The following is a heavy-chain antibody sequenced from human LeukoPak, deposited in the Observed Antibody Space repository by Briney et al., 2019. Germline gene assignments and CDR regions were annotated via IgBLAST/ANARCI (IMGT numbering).Heavy chain of an antibody. CDR2: ISSSGSTI. CDR3: AKSSWFDSFDY. V-gene: IGHV3-48*03. D-gene: IGHD6-13*01. Sequence: GGSLRLSCAASGFTFSSYEMNWVRQAPGKGLEWVSYISSSGSTIYYADSVKGRFTISRDNAKNTLYLQMNSLRAGDTAVYYCAKSSWFDSFDYWGQGTLVTVSS. CDR1: GFTFSSYE. J-gene: IGHJ4*02.